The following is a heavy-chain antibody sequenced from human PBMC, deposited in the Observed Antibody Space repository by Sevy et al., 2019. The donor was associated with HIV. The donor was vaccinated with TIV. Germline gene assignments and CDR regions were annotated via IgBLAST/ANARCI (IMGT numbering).Heavy chain of an antibody. CDR3: ARDLTRGSYYYYYYGMDV. J-gene: IGHJ6*02. CDR1: GFTFSSYG. Sequence: GGSLRLSCAASGFTFSSYGMHWVRQAPGKGLERVAVIWYDGSNKYYADSVRGRFTISRDNSKNTLYLQMNSLRAEDTAVYYCARDLTRGSYYYYYYGMDVWGQGTTVTVSS. V-gene: IGHV3-33*01. CDR2: IWYDGSNK. D-gene: IGHD2-2*01.